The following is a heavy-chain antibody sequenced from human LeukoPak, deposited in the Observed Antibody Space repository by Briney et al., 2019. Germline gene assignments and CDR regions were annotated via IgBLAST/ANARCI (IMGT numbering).Heavy chain of an antibody. Sequence: SGPTLVKPTQTLTLTCTFSGFSLNANAVGVGWIRQPPGKALEWLALIYWDDERYSPSLQSRLTITKDTSNSQVNLTMTNIDPVDTATYYCAHLRGWLGDSWGQGTLVTVSS. CDR1: GFSLNANAVG. J-gene: IGHJ4*02. CDR2: IYWDDE. D-gene: IGHD5-24*01. CDR3: AHLRGWLGDS. V-gene: IGHV2-5*02.